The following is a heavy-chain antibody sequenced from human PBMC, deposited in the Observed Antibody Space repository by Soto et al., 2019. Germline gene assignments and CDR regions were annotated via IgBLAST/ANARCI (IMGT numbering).Heavy chain of an antibody. J-gene: IGHJ4*02. V-gene: IGHV1-8*01. CDR1: GYTFTSYD. Sequence: QVQLVQSGAEVKKPGASVKVTCKASGYTFTSYDINWVRQATGQGLEWMGWMNPNSGNTGYAQKFQGRVTMTRNTSISTAYMELSSLRSEDTAVYYCARAIGGITIFGVVIPRTRIFDYWGQGTLVTVSS. CDR2: MNPNSGNT. CDR3: ARAIGGITIFGVVIPRTRIFDY. D-gene: IGHD3-3*01.